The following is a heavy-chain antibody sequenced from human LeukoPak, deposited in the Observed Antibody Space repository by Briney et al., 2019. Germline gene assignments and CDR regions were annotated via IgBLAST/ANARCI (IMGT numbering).Heavy chain of an antibody. Sequence: GASVKVSCKASGYTFTGYYIHWVRQAPGQGLEWMGQINPNSGGTNYAQKFQGRVTMIRDTSITTAYMELSRLRSDDTALFYCVRGGTGKQWLQYAFDIWGQGTMVTVSS. V-gene: IGHV1-2*06. CDR1: GYTFTGYY. J-gene: IGHJ3*02. D-gene: IGHD6-19*01. CDR2: INPNSGGT. CDR3: VRGGTGKQWLQYAFDI.